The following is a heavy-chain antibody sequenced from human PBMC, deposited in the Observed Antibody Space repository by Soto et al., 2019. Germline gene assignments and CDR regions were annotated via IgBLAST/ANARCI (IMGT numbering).Heavy chain of an antibody. Sequence: QVQLVESGGGVVQPGRSLRLSCAASGFTFSSYAMHWVRQAPGKGLEWVAVISYDGSNKYYADSVKGRFTISRDNFKNSLYLQMNSLRAEDTAVYYCARDEIRFSWAYGMDVWVQGTTVTVSS. D-gene: IGHD3-3*01. V-gene: IGHV3-30-3*01. CDR1: GFTFSSYA. CDR2: ISYDGSNK. J-gene: IGHJ6*02. CDR3: ARDEIRFSWAYGMDV.